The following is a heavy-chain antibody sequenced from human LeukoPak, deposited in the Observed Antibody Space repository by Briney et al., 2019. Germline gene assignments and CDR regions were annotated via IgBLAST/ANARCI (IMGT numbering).Heavy chain of an antibody. J-gene: IGHJ4*02. D-gene: IGHD2-15*01. Sequence: QPGGSLRLSCAASGFTFGSYEMNWVRQAPGKGLEWVSYISSSGSAIYYADSVKGRFTISRDNAKNSLYLQMNSLRAEDTAVYYCARAGWELRRSFDYWGQGILVTVSS. CDR2: ISSSGSAI. CDR1: GFTFGSYE. V-gene: IGHV3-48*03. CDR3: ARAGWELRRSFDY.